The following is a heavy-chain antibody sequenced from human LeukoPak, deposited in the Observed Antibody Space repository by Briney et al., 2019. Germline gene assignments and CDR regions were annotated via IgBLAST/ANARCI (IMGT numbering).Heavy chain of an antibody. CDR1: GFTFRSYT. CDR2: ITFSSTYI. Sequence: KPGGSLRLSCAASGFTFRSYTMSWVRQAPGKGLEWVSSITFSSTYIYYADSVNGRITISRDNAKNSLYLQMNSLRAEDTAVYYCARDKYFVITMVRGDFDYWGQGTLVTVSS. CDR3: ARDKYFVITMVRGDFDY. V-gene: IGHV3-21*01. D-gene: IGHD3-10*01. J-gene: IGHJ4*02.